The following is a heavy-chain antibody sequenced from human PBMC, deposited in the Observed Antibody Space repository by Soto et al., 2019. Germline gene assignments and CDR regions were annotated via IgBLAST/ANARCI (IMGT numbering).Heavy chain of an antibody. J-gene: IGHJ4*02. Sequence: PGEALKISCKGSGYSFTSYWIGWVRQMPGKSLEWMGIIYPSDSYTNYSPSFQGHVTISADQSISTAYLQWSSLKASDTAMYYCARLQAAAGDNDLTFDYWGQGTLVTVSS. CDR1: GYSFTSYW. CDR2: IYPSDSYT. D-gene: IGHD6-13*01. V-gene: IGHV5-10-1*01. CDR3: ARLQAAAGDNDLTFDY.